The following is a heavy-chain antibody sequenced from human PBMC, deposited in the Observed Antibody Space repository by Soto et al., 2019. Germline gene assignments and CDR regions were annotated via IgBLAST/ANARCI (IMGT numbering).Heavy chain of an antibody. CDR1: GYSFTSYW. CDR3: ARHPPYDTSGYYPH. Sequence: GESLKISCRGSGYSFTSYWVSWVRQMPGRGLEWMGRIDPSDSYTNYSPSFQGHVTISAHKSVNTAYLQWSSLKASDTAMYYCARHPPYDTSGYYPHWGQGTLVTVSS. CDR2: IDPSDSYT. V-gene: IGHV5-10-1*01. D-gene: IGHD3-22*01. J-gene: IGHJ4*02.